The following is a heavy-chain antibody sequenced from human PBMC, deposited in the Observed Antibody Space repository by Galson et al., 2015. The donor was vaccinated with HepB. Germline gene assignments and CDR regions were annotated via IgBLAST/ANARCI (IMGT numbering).Heavy chain of an antibody. V-gene: IGHV3-30*04. CDR2: ISYDGSYK. D-gene: IGHD2-2*01. J-gene: IGHJ4*02. Sequence: SLRLSCAASGFTFSSYAMHWVRQAPGKGLEWVAVISYDGSYKYYADSVKGRFTISRDNSKNTLYLQMNSLRAEDTAVYYCARDHTSCYDYWGQGTLVTVSS. CDR1: GFTFSSYA. CDR3: ARDHTSCYDY.